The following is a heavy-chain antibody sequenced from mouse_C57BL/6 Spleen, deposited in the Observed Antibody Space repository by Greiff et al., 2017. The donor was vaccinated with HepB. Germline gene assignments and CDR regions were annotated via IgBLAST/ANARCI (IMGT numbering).Heavy chain of an antibody. D-gene: IGHD1-1*01. CDR3: ARSSGHYYGSRVVDFDY. J-gene: IGHJ2*01. V-gene: IGHV1-72*01. Sequence: QVQLQQPGAELVKPGASVKLSCKASGYTFTSYWMHWVKQRPGRGLECIGRIVPNSGGTKYNEKFKRKATLTVDKPSSTAYMQLSSLTSEDSAVYYCARSSGHYYGSRVVDFDYWGQGTTLTVSS. CDR1: GYTFTSYW. CDR2: IVPNSGGT.